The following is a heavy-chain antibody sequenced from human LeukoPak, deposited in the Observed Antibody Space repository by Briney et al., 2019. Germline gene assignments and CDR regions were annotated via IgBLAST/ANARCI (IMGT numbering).Heavy chain of an antibody. CDR3: ARGVVGIAAAGTHYYYYYMDV. CDR1: GGTFSSYA. Sequence: ASVKVSRKASGGTFSSYAISWVRQAPGQGLEWMGGIIPIFGTANYAQKFQGRVTITTDESTSTAYMELSSLRSEDTAVYYCARGVVGIAAAGTHYYYYYMDVWGKGTTVTVSS. CDR2: IIPIFGTA. D-gene: IGHD6-13*01. V-gene: IGHV1-69*05. J-gene: IGHJ6*03.